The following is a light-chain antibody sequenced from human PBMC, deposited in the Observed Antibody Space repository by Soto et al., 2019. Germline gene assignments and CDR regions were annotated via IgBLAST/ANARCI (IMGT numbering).Light chain of an antibody. CDR1: QSVSSY. V-gene: IGKV3-11*01. CDR2: DAS. Sequence: EIVLTQSPATLSLSPGERATLSCRASQSVSSYLAWYQQKPGQAPRLLIYDASNRATGIPARFSGSGSGTDITLTISSLDREDFAVYYCRQRSNWPITFGQGTRLEIK. CDR3: RQRSNWPIT. J-gene: IGKJ5*01.